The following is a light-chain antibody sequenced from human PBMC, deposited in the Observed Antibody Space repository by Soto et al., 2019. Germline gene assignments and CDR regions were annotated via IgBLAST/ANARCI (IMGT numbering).Light chain of an antibody. CDR1: QDISSW. V-gene: IGKV1-12*01. J-gene: IGKJ2*01. Sequence: DIQMTQSPPSVAASVGDRVSITCRASQDISSWLAWYQQKPGTAPKLLINAASNLQSGVPSRFSGSGSGTEFTLTISSLHPEDFDTYYCQQASNFPYTFGQGTKLDIK. CDR2: AAS. CDR3: QQASNFPYT.